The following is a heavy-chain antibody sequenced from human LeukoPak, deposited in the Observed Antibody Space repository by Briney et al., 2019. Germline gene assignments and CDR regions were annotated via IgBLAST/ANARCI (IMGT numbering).Heavy chain of an antibody. J-gene: IGHJ3*02. V-gene: IGHV3-20*04. D-gene: IGHD3-22*01. CDR2: INWNGGST. Sequence: GGSLRLSCAASGFTLDDYGMSWVRQAPGKGLEWVSGINWNGGSTGYADSVKGRFTISRDNDKNSLYLQTNSLRAEDTALYYCAREYYYDSSGSDAFDIWGQGTMVTVSS. CDR3: AREYYYDSSGSDAFDI. CDR1: GFTLDDYG.